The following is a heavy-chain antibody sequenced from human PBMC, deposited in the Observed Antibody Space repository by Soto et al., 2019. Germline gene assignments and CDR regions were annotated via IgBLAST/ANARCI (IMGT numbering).Heavy chain of an antibody. CDR2: IWYDGSNK. CDR3: ARIAGTGFYYYYSMYV. J-gene: IGHJ6*02. CDR1: GFTFSSYG. V-gene: IGHV3-33*01. D-gene: IGHD6-13*01. Sequence: QVQLVESGGGVVQPGRSLRLSCAASGFTFSSYGMHWVRQAPGKGLEWVAVIWYDGSNKYYADSVKGRFTISRDNSKNQLYLQMNRLRAEDTAVYYCARIAGTGFYYYYSMYVWGQGTTVNGSS.